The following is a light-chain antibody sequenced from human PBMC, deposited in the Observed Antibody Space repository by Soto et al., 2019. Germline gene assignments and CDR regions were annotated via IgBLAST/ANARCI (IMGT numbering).Light chain of an antibody. V-gene: IGKV1-5*03. CDR2: KAS. CDR3: QQLNSSPFT. Sequence: DIQMTQSPSTLSASVGDRVTITCRASQSISSWLAWYQQKPGKAPKLLIYKASSLESGVPSRFSGSGSGTEFTLTISSLQPDDFATYCCQQLNSSPFTFGPGTKVDIK. CDR1: QSISSW. J-gene: IGKJ3*01.